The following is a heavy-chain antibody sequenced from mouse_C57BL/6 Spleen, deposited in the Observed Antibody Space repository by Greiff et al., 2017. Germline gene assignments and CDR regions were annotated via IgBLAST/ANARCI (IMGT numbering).Heavy chain of an antibody. CDR2: IYPGSGST. CDR1: GYTFTSYW. V-gene: IGHV1-55*01. CDR3: ASGYDYDEGVYYFDY. Sequence: QVQLKQPGAELVKPGASVKMSCKASGYTFTSYWITWVKQRPGQGLEWIGDIYPGSGSTNYNEKFKSKATLTVDTSSSTAYMQLSSLTSEDSAVYYCASGYDYDEGVYYFDYWGQGTTLTVSS. J-gene: IGHJ2*01. D-gene: IGHD2-4*01.